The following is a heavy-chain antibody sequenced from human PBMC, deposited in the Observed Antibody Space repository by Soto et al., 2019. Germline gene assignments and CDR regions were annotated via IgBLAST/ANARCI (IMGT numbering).Heavy chain of an antibody. J-gene: IGHJ6*02. CDR2: ITTHNGDT. V-gene: IGHV1-18*04. D-gene: IGHD1-1*01. Sequence: QVQLVQSGAEVKRPGASVKVSCKASGDTLKTFDVSWVRQAPGQGPEWMAWITTHNGDTNFAQKFRGRVSLTADTSSATAFMELRNLRSDDTGVYFCATFNLTRTGDNDDSDMVVWGQGTAVTVS. CDR1: GDTLKTFD. CDR3: ATFNLTRTGDNDDSDMVV.